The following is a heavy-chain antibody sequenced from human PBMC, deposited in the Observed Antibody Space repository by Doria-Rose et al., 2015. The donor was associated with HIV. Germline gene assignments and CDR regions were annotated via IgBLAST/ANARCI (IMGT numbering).Heavy chain of an antibody. CDR2: ISSTSTYI. V-gene: IGHV3-21*01. Sequence: EWVSSISSTSTYIYYSDSVKGRFTISRDNAKSSVYLQMSSLRAEDTAVYYCARDPDYYDTSGYYVIDYWGQGTLVTVSS. J-gene: IGHJ4*02. CDR3: ARDPDYYDTSGYYVIDY. D-gene: IGHD3-22*01.